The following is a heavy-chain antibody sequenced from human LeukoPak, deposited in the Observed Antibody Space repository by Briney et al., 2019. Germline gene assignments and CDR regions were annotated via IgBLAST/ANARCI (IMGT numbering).Heavy chain of an antibody. V-gene: IGHV4-59*02. CDR1: GVSVSTSH. Sequence: SGTLSLTCNVSGVSVSTSHWNWIRQRPGKGLEWIGCLSYTGKTDYNPPLKSRVSISLGSSNNHFSLKLTSVTAADTAVYYCSEGYFEPFDHWGQGILVTVSS. CDR3: SEGYFEPFDH. J-gene: IGHJ4*02. CDR2: LSYTGKT. D-gene: IGHD2/OR15-2a*01.